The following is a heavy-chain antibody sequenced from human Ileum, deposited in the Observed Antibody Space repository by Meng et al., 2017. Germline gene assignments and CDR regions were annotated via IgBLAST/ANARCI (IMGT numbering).Heavy chain of an antibody. CDR2: IYYGGST. D-gene: IGHD4-17*01. CDR1: RGSFTNNNYY. Sequence: QRRLQESGPGLGKPSETLSLTCRVSRGSFTNNNYYWVWIRRPPGKGLEWIGSIYYGGSTYYNPSLKSRVTISVDTSTNQFSLKLISVTAADTAVYYCARRAHYGDPPRWGQGTLVTVSS. J-gene: IGHJ4*02. CDR3: ARRAHYGDPPR. V-gene: IGHV4-39*01.